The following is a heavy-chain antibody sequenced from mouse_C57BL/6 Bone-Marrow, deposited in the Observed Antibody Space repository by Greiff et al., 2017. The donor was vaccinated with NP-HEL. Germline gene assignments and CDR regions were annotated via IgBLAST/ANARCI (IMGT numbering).Heavy chain of an antibody. CDR1: GYTFTSYW. Sequence: VQLQQPGAELVRPGTSVKLSCKASGYTFTSYWMHWVKQRPGQGLEWIGVIDPSDSYTNYNQKFKGKATLTVDTSSSTAYMQLSSLTSEDSAVYYCARYYDGYYLDYWGQGTTLTVSS. V-gene: IGHV1-59*01. CDR3: ARYYDGYYLDY. CDR2: IDPSDSYT. D-gene: IGHD2-3*01. J-gene: IGHJ2*01.